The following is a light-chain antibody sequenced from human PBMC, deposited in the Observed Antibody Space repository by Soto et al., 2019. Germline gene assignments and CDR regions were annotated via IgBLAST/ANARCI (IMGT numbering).Light chain of an antibody. CDR1: ESLLNSNGYTY. CDR2: LGS. Sequence: DVVMNQSPLSQPVTPGEPASISCRSRESLLNSNGYTYLDWYLQKPGQSPQLLIYLGSNRASGVPDRFNRSGSGTDCTLKISRVEAEDVVMYDCMQALHAPWTFGLGTKVEIK. V-gene: IGKV2-28*01. CDR3: MQALHAPWT. J-gene: IGKJ1*01.